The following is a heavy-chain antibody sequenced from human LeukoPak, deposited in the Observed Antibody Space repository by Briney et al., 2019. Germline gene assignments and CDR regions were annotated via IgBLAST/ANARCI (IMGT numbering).Heavy chain of an antibody. Sequence: SETLSLTCTVSGGSISSYYWSWIRQPPGKGLEWIGYIYYSGSTNYNPSLKSRVTISVDTSKNQFSLKLSSVTAADTAVYYCARAAYSYYDFWSGYFWYFDLWGRGTLVTASS. CDR2: IYYSGST. D-gene: IGHD3-3*01. CDR3: ARAAYSYYDFWSGYFWYFDL. V-gene: IGHV4-59*01. J-gene: IGHJ2*01. CDR1: GGSISSYY.